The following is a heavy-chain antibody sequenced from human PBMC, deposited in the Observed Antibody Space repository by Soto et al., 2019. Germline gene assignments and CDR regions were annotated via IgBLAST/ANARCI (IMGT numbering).Heavy chain of an antibody. Sequence: PSETLSLTCTVSGGCISSGGYYWSWIRQHPGKGLEWIGYIYYSGSTYYNPSLKSRVTISVDTSKNQFSLKLSSVTAADTAVYYCARDNVATNNFDYWGQGTLVTVSS. D-gene: IGHD5-12*01. CDR1: GGCISSGGYY. CDR2: IYYSGST. J-gene: IGHJ4*02. CDR3: ARDNVATNNFDY. V-gene: IGHV4-31*03.